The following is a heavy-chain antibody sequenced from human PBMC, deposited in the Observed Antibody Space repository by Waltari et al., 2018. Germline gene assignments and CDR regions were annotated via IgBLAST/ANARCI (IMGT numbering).Heavy chain of an antibody. V-gene: IGHV3-7*01. J-gene: IGHJ4*02. D-gene: IGHD1-7*01. CDR3: ARDGDRNYDY. Sequence: EVQLVESGGGLVQPGGSLRLSCSTYGFTFSEYWMTWVRQAPGKGLEWVGNIKTDGREEYYTDSVKGRFIISRDNAKNSLFLQMDSLRVEDTAVYYCARDGDRNYDYWGQGTLVTVSS. CDR2: IKTDGREE. CDR1: GFTFSEYW.